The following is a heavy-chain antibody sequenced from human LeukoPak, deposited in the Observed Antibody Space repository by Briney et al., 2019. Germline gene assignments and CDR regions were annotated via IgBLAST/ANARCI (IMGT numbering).Heavy chain of an antibody. V-gene: IGHV3-9*01. D-gene: IGHD5-12*01. CDR1: GFTFGDYA. J-gene: IGHJ4*02. CDR2: ASWNSDNI. Sequence: PGVSLSLSCAASGFTFGDYAMHWLRPAPGQDLEWVSGASWNSDNIGYADSVKGPITISRDNAKDSLYLQMNSLRAEDTALYSCVNRGGTLYSGYDWGSFDYWGQGTLVTVSS. CDR3: VNRGGTLYSGYDWGSFDY.